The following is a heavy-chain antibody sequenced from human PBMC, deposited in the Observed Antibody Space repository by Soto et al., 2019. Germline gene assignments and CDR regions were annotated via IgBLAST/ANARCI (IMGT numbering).Heavy chain of an antibody. CDR3: ASHYDMWSGYLAPVDY. D-gene: IGHD3-3*01. J-gene: IGHJ4*02. V-gene: IGHV3-11*01. Sequence: QVQLVESGGDLVKRGGSLRLSCAASGYTFSDYYMSWIRQAPGKGLEWISYIDTSSTKIYYADSVKGRFTISRDNAKNSLYLEMNSLRDAESAVYYCASHYDMWSGYLAPVDYWGQVALVTVSS. CDR2: IDTSSTKI. CDR1: GYTFSDYY.